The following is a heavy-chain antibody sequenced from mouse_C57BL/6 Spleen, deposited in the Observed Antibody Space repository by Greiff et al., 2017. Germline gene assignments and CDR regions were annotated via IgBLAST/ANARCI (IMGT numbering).Heavy chain of an antibody. CDR3: AIGLDDYYGSSYEYCDV. Sequence: QVQLKQPGAELVKPGASVKVSCKASGYTFTSYWMHWVKQRPGQGLEWIGRIHPSDSDTNYNQKFKGKDTLTVDKSSSTAYMQLSSLTSEDSAVYYCAIGLDDYYGSSYEYCDVWGTGTTVTVSS. CDR1: GYTFTSYW. J-gene: IGHJ1*03. D-gene: IGHD1-1*01. V-gene: IGHV1-74*01. CDR2: IHPSDSDT.